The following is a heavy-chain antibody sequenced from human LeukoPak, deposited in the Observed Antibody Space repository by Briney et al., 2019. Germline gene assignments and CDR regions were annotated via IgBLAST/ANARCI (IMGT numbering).Heavy chain of an antibody. CDR1: GGTFSSYA. CDR3: AAEVGCSSTSCFVDY. V-gene: IGHV1-69*01. J-gene: IGHJ4*02. CDR2: IIPIFGTA. Sequence: SVKVSFKASGGTFSSYAISWVRQAPRQGLEWMGGIIPIFGTANYAQKFQGRVTITADESTSTAYMELSSLRSEDTAVYYCAAEVGCSSTSCFVDYWGQGTLVTVSS. D-gene: IGHD2-2*01.